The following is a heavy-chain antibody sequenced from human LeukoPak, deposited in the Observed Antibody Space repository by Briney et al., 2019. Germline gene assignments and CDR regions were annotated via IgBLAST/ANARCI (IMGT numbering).Heavy chain of an antibody. CDR2: VYSSGLT. J-gene: IGHJ4*02. V-gene: IGHV4-59*01. Sequence: SETLSLTCTVSGGSINNYYWSWIRQPPGKGLEWIGYVYSSGLTNYNPSLRSRVTISIDTSRSQFFLKLNSVTAADTAVYYCEKYLRDSGTYYFDNWGQGALVTVSS. CDR1: GGSINNYY. D-gene: IGHD2-2*02. CDR3: EKYLRDSGTYYFDN.